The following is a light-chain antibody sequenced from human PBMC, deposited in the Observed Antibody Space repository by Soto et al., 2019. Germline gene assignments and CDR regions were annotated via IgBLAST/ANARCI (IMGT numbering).Light chain of an antibody. CDR3: SSYAGSTKVV. CDR1: SSDVGGYNF. V-gene: IGLV2-8*01. Sequence: QSALTQPPSASGSPGQSITISCTGTSSDVGGYNFVSWYQQYPGEAPKLMIYEVSKRPSGVPDRFSGSKSGNTASLTVSGLQAEDEGYYYCSSYAGSTKVVFGGGTQLTVL. J-gene: IGLJ3*02. CDR2: EVS.